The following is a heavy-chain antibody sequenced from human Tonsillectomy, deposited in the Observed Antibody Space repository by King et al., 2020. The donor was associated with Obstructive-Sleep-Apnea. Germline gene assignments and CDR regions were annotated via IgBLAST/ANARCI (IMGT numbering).Heavy chain of an antibody. D-gene: IGHD1-26*01. J-gene: IGHJ4*02. CDR2: ISWNSIII. CDR1: GFTFDDYA. Sequence: VQLVESGGGLVQPGRSLRLSCAASGFTFDDYAMHWVRQAPGKGLEWVSGISWNSIIIGYADSVKGRFTISRDNAKNSLDLQMNSLRAEDTALYYCAKDLGEGELPRASGIDYWGQGTLVTVSS. CDR3: AKDLGEGELPRASGIDY. V-gene: IGHV3-9*01.